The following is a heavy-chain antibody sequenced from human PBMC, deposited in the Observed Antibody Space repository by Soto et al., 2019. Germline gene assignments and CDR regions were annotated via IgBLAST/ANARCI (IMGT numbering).Heavy chain of an antibody. CDR2: INTSGST. CDR3: ARGIGGMATSRGALDY. Sequence: QVQLQQWGAGLLKPSETLSLTCAVYGGGFSGYYWSWISQPPGKGLEWIGEINTSGSTNYNPSLKSRVTISVDTSKNQFSLKLSSVTAADPAVYYCARGIGGMATSRGALDYWGQGTLVTVSS. V-gene: IGHV4-34*01. J-gene: IGHJ4*02. D-gene: IGHD5-12*01. CDR1: GGGFSGYY.